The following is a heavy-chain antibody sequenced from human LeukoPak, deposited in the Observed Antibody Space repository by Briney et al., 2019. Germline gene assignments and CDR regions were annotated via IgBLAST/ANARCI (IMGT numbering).Heavy chain of an antibody. J-gene: IGHJ4*02. D-gene: IGHD3-10*02. V-gene: IGHV3-74*01. CDR3: ARMVNYFRETYYFDY. CDR1: GFTFSSYW. CDR2: INSDGSST. Sequence: PGGSLRLSCAASGFTFSSYWMHWVRQAPGKGLVWVSRINSDGSSTSYADSVKGRFTISRDNAKNSLYLQMNSLRAEDTALYYCARMVNYFRETYYFDYWGQGTLVTVSS.